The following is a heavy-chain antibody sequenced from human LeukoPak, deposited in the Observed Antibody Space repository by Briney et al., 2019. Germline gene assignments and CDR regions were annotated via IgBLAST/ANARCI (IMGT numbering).Heavy chain of an antibody. CDR1: GGSISSSSYY. D-gene: IGHD3-22*01. CDR3: ARIDVYYYDSSGYRPYNWFDP. CDR2: IYYSGST. V-gene: IGHV4-39*01. J-gene: IGHJ5*02. Sequence: SETLSLTCTVSGGSISSSSYYWGWIRQPPGKGLEWIGSIYYSGSTYYNPSLKSRVTIYVDTSKNHFSLKLSSVTAADTAVYYCARIDVYYYDSSGYRPYNWFDPWGQGTLVTVSS.